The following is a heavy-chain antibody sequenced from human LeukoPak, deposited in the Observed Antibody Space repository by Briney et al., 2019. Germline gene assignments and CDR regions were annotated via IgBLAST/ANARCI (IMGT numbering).Heavy chain of an antibody. J-gene: IGHJ4*02. CDR3: ARQNAGYSSGWYEVYFVY. CDR1: GGSISSGGYY. Sequence: PSQTLSLTCTVSGGSISSGGYYWSWIRQHPGKGLEWIGYIYNSGSTYYNPSLKSRVTISVDTSKNQFSLKLSSVTAADTAVYYCARQNAGYSSGWYEVYFVYWGQGTLVTVSS. D-gene: IGHD6-19*01. CDR2: IYNSGST. V-gene: IGHV4-31*03.